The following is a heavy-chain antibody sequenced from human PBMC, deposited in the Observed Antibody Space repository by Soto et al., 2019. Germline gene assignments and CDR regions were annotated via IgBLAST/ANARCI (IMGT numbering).Heavy chain of an antibody. V-gene: IGHV1-2*02. D-gene: IGHD3-16*02. CDR3: ARDIVSTTGCFDP. Sequence: ASVKVSWKASGYTFTGKYLHWVRQAPGQGLEWMGWINPNSGVTNYAEKFQGRVTLTRDTSLSTAYMDLTRLNSDDTAVYYCARDIVSTTGCFDPWGQGTLVTVSS. CDR1: GYTFTGKY. CDR2: INPNSGVT. J-gene: IGHJ5*02.